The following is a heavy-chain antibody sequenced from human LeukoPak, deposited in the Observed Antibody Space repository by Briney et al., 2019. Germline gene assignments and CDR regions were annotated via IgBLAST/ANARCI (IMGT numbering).Heavy chain of an antibody. Sequence: GGSLRLSCAGSGFTFSSSWMSWVRQAPGKGLEWVATINEVGSDKQYMDSVKGRLSISRDNPKNSLYLQMNSPRAEDTAVYFCARHGNWAFDFWGQGTMVTVSS. V-gene: IGHV3-7*04. J-gene: IGHJ3*01. CDR3: ARHGNWAFDF. CDR1: GFTFSSSW. D-gene: IGHD1-1*01. CDR2: INEVGSDK.